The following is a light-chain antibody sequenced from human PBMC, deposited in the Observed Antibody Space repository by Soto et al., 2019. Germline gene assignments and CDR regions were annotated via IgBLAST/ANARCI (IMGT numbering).Light chain of an antibody. Sequence: DIVMTQSPDSLAVSLGDRATINCKSSQSVLYSSNNKNYLAWYQQKPGQPPKLLIYSASTRESGVPDRFSGSGSGTDFALTISSLQAEDVAVYYCQQYYSTPYTFGQGTKLEIK. CDR2: SAS. CDR1: QSVLYSSNNKNY. CDR3: QQYYSTPYT. V-gene: IGKV4-1*01. J-gene: IGKJ2*01.